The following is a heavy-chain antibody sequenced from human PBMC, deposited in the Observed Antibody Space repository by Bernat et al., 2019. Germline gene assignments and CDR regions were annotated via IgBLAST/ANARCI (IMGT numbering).Heavy chain of an antibody. D-gene: IGHD4-17*01. Sequence: EVQLLESGGGLVQPGGSLRVSCATSGFLFSNYAMSWVRQAPGNWLEWVSAIRGSGGSTYYADSVKGRFTTSRDNSKNTLFLQMNSMTDEDTDVYYLEDAESMGDGVYDCFDYWGQGTLVTVSS. CDR1: GFLFSNYA. V-gene: IGHV3-23*01. J-gene: IGHJ4*02. CDR2: IRGSGGST. CDR3: EDAESMGDGVYDCFDY.